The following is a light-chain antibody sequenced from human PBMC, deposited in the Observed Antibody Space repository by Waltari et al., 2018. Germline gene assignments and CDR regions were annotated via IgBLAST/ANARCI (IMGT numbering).Light chain of an antibody. V-gene: IGLV2-11*01. CDR2: DVS. CDR3: CSYAGDYTYV. Sequence: QSALTQPRSVSGSPGQSVTISCTGTSSDVGGYKFVSWYQQHPGKAPKFMIYDVSKRPSGFPLRFSGSKSGNTASLTISGLQAEDEAEYYCCSYAGDYTYVFGTGTKVTVL. CDR1: SSDVGGYKF. J-gene: IGLJ1*01.